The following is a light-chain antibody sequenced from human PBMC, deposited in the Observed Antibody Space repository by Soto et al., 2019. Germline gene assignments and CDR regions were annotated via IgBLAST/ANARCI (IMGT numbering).Light chain of an antibody. V-gene: IGKV1-17*01. CDR3: LKHNTYPLT. CDR2: AES. J-gene: IGKJ4*01. CDR1: QDIRND. Sequence: DIQMTQSPPSLSASVGDRVTITCRASQDIRNDLGWYQQKTGKAPKSLISAESSLQSGVPSRFSGSRSGTEFTLTISRLQPEDFATYYCLKHNTYPLTFGGGTKVDIK.